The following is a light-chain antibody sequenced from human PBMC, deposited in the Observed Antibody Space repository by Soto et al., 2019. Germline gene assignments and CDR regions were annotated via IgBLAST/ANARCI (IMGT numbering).Light chain of an antibody. CDR2: AAS. Sequence: EIVMTQSPATLSVSPGERATLSCRASQSVSSDLAWYHQKPGQAPRLLIYAASSLQSGVPSRFSGSGSGTDFTLTISSLQPDDFATYYCQHYNSYSEAFGQGTKVDIK. J-gene: IGKJ1*01. CDR1: QSVSSD. CDR3: QHYNSYSEA. V-gene: IGKV3-15*01.